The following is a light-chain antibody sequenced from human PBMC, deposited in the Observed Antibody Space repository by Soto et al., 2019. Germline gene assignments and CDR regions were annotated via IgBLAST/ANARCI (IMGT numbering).Light chain of an antibody. V-gene: IGKV1-5*01. CDR1: EKINKW. Sequence: DIQMTQSPSTLSSSLGDRVTITCRASEKINKWLAWYQQKPGKAPKLLISDASSLESGVPSRFSGSGSGTEFTLTISSLKTDDFATYYCQQCNSYTWTFGQGTKVDIK. J-gene: IGKJ1*01. CDR2: DAS. CDR3: QQCNSYTWT.